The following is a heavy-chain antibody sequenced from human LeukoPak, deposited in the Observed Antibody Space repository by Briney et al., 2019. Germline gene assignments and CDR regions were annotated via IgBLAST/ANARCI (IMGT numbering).Heavy chain of an antibody. CDR2: IWYDGSNK. CDR1: GFTFSSYG. D-gene: IGHD1-26*01. CDR3: ARWIGRGGHYYFDY. J-gene: IGHJ4*02. V-gene: IGHV3-33*01. Sequence: PGGSLRLSCGASGFTFSSYGMHWVRQAPGKGLEWVAVIWYDGSNKYYADSVKGRFTISRDNSKNTLYLQMNSLRAEDTAVYYCARWIGRGGHYYFDYWGQGTLVTVSS.